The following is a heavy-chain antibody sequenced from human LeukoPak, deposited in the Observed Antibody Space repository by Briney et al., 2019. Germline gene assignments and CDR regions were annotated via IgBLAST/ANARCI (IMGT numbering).Heavy chain of an antibody. V-gene: IGHV1-2*02. CDR3: APRSSWPYYFDY. CDR2: INPNSGGT. Sequence: GASVKVSCKTSGYTFTGYYMHWVRQAPGQGLEWMGWINPNSGGTNYAQKFQGRVTMTRDTSISTAYMELSWLTSDDTAVYYCAPRSSWPYYFDYWGQGTLVTVSS. CDR1: GYTFTGYY. J-gene: IGHJ4*02. D-gene: IGHD2-2*01.